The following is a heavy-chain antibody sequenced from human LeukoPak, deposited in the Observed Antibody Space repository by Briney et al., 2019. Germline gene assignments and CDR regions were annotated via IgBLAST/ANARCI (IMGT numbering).Heavy chain of an antibody. Sequence: PSETLSLTCTASGASTSDYYWSWIRQPPGKGLEWIGFFSNSGTTNYNPSLKSRVTMSVDTSKNQFSLKLSSVTAADTAVYYCARGSNWGDYWGQGTLVTVSS. CDR1: GASTSDYY. D-gene: IGHD7-27*01. CDR2: FSNSGTT. V-gene: IGHV4-59*12. CDR3: ARGSNWGDY. J-gene: IGHJ4*02.